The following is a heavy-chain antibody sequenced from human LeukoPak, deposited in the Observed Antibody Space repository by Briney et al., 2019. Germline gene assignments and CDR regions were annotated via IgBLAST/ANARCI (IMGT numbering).Heavy chain of an antibody. J-gene: IGHJ6*02. D-gene: IGHD3-10*01. CDR1: GYRFTSYW. CDR3: ASQREGSYGMDV. V-gene: IGHV5-10-1*01. CDR2: IDPSDSYT. Sequence: GESLRISCKGSGYRFTSYWISWVRQMPGKGLEWMGRIDPSDSYTNYSPSFQGHVTISADKSISTAYLQWSSLKASDTAMYYCASQREGSYGMDVWGQGTTVTVSS.